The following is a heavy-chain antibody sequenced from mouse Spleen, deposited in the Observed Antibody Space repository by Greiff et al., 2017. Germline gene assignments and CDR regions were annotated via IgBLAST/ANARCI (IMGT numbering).Heavy chain of an antibody. Sequence: QVQLQQSGPGLVAPSQSLSITCTVSGFSLTGYGVNWVRQPPGKGLEWLGMIWGDGSTDYNSALKSRLSISKDNSKSQVFLKMNSLQTDDTARYYCARDRGYDYDGYWYFDVWGAGTTVTVSS. CDR3: ARDRGYDYDGYWYFDV. CDR2: IWGDGST. J-gene: IGHJ1*01. CDR1: GFSLTGYG. D-gene: IGHD2-4*01. V-gene: IGHV2-6-7*01.